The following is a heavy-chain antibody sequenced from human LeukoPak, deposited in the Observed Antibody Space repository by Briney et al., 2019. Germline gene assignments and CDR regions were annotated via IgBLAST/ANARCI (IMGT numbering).Heavy chain of an antibody. CDR2: INHSGNT. CDR3: ARAHISSDLFDY. J-gene: IGHJ4*02. V-gene: IGHV4-34*01. CDR1: GGSFSGYY. D-gene: IGHD2-21*02. Sequence: KPSETLSLTCAVYGGSFSGYYWSWIRQPPGKGLEWIGEINHSGNTNYNPSLKSRVTILVDTSKNQFSLKLSSVTAADTAVYYCARAHISSDLFDYWGQGTLVTVSS.